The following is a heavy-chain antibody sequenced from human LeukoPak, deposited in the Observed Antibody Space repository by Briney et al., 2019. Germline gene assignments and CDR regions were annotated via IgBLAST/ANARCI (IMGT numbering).Heavy chain of an antibody. V-gene: IGHV1-18*01. J-gene: IGHJ6*03. CDR3: ARDEYSSSSNDYYYYMDV. CDR1: GYTFTSYG. CDR2: ISAYNGNT. Sequence: ASVNVSRKASGYTFTSYGISWVRQAPGQGLEWMGWISAYNGNTNYAQKLQRRVTMTTDTSTSTAYMELRSLRSDDTAVYYCARDEYSSSSNDYYYYMDVWGKGTTVTVSS. D-gene: IGHD6-6*01.